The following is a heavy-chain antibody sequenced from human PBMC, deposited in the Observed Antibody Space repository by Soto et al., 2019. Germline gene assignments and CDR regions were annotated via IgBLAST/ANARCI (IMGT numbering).Heavy chain of an antibody. CDR2: ISAYNGNT. V-gene: IGHV1-18*04. D-gene: IGHD3-22*01. CDR3: ARDSSLDSSGYYGY. J-gene: IGHJ4*02. CDR1: GYTFTSYG. Sequence: ASVKVSCKASGYTFTSYGTSWVRQAPGQGLEWMGWISAYNGNTNYAQKLQGRVTMTTDTSTSTAYMELRSLRSDDTAVYYCARDSSLDSSGYYGYWGQGTLVTVSS.